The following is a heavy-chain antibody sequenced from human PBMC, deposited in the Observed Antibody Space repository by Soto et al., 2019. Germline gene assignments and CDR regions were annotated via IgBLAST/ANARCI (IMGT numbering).Heavy chain of an antibody. CDR1: GFTFSSYA. D-gene: IGHD6-13*01. CDR3: AKTYGSSWYLDY. J-gene: IGHJ4*02. Sequence: EVQLLESGGGLVQPGGSLRLSCAASGFTFSSYAMNWVRQAPGKGLEWVSGISGSGGSTYYADSVKGRFTISRDNSKNTLYLQMNSLRAEDTAVYYCAKTYGSSWYLDYWGQGTLVTVSS. V-gene: IGHV3-23*01. CDR2: ISGSGGST.